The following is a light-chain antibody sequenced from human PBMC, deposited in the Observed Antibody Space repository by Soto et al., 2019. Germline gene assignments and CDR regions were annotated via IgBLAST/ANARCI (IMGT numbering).Light chain of an antibody. J-gene: IGKJ2*01. CDR2: GVS. CDR1: QSVSSD. V-gene: IGKV3-15*01. CDR3: QQYNNWPPYT. Sequence: IVMTQSPATLSVSPGDRVTLSCRASQSVSSDLAWYQQRPGQAPRLLIYGVSTRATGIPARFSGTGSGTEFTLTISSLQSEDFAIYYCQQYNNWPPYTFGQGTKLEIK.